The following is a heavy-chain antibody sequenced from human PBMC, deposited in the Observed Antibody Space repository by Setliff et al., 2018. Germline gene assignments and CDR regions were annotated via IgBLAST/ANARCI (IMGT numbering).Heavy chain of an antibody. J-gene: IGHJ4*02. CDR1: GESFSGHY. Sequence: SETLSLICAVYGESFSGHYWSWIRQPPGKGLEWIGEINHSGSTNYNPSLKSRVTISVDTSKNQFSLKLSSVAAADTAVYYCARHFYPPDFFAHWGQGLLVTSPQ. CDR3: ARHFYPPDFFAH. V-gene: IGHV4-34*01. D-gene: IGHD3-3*01. CDR2: INHSGST.